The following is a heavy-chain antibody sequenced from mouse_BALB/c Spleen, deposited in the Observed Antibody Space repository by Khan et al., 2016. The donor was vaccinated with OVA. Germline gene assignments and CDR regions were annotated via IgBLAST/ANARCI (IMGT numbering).Heavy chain of an antibody. J-gene: IGHJ2*01. D-gene: IGHD4-1*01. CDR2: IDPANDNS. CDR3: APAGTGDYFDY. CDR1: GFNIKDTN. V-gene: IGHV14-3*02. Sequence: VQLQQSGAELVKPGASVKLSCTASGFNIKDTNMHWVKQRPEQGLEWIGRIDPANDNSKYDPRFQGKATITADTSSNTAYLHLSSLTSEDTAVYYCAPAGTGDYFDYWGQGTTLTVSS.